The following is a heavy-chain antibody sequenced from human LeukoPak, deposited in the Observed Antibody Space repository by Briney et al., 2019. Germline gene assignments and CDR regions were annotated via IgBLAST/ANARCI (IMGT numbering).Heavy chain of an antibody. Sequence: SVKVSCKASGGTFSSYAISWVRQAPGQGVEWMGRIIPILGIANYAQKFQGRVTITADKSTSTAYMELSSLRSEDTAVYYCARVGPREGGDWDYWGQGTLVTVSS. V-gene: IGHV1-69*04. D-gene: IGHD2-21*02. CDR2: IIPILGIA. J-gene: IGHJ4*02. CDR1: GGTFSSYA. CDR3: ARVGPREGGDWDY.